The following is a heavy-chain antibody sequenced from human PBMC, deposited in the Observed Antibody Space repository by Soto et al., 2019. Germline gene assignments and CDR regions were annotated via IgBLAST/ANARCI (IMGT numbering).Heavy chain of an antibody. CDR3: ARERSLVVPGVIATYYYYGLDV. CDR2: ISAYNGNT. D-gene: IGHD3-22*01. CDR1: GYTFTSYG. V-gene: IGHV1-18*01. J-gene: IGHJ6*02. Sequence: QAQLVQSGAEVKKPGASVKVSCKASGYTFTSYGISWVRQAPGQGLVWMGWISAYNGNTDYAQNLQGRVTMTTDTSTSTAYMELRSLRSDDTAVYYCARERSLVVPGVIATYYYYGLDVWGQGTTVTVS.